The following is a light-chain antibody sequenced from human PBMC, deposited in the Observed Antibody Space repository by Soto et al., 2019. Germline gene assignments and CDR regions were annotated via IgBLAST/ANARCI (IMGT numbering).Light chain of an antibody. CDR3: SSYTTSITYV. J-gene: IGLJ1*01. V-gene: IGLV2-18*02. CDR1: NSDVGSDNH. Sequence: QSVLTQPPSVSGSPGQSVTISCTGTNSDVGSDNHVSWYQQSPSTAPKLMIYEVNNRPSGVPDRFSGSKSGNTASLTISGLQAEDEADYYSSSYTTSITYVFGTGTKVTVL. CDR2: EVN.